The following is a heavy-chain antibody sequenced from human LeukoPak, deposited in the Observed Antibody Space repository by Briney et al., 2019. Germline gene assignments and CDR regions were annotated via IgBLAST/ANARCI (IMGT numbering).Heavy chain of an antibody. CDR1: GFTFTNYA. CDR3: ARVTYTSSWSVRLYYFDY. J-gene: IGHJ4*02. D-gene: IGHD6-13*01. V-gene: IGHV3-23*01. CDR2: ISGSGGST. Sequence: PGGSLRLSCAASGFTFTNYAMGWVRQAPGKGLEWVSTISGSGGSTYYADSVKGRFTISRDNSKNTLYLQMNSLRAEDTAVYYCARVTYTSSWSVRLYYFDYWGQGTLVTVSS.